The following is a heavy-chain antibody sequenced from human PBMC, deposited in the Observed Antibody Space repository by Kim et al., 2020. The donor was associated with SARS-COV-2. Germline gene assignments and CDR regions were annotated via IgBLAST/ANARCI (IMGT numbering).Heavy chain of an antibody. Sequence: GTNYAQKFQGRVTMTRDTSISTAYMELSRLRSDDTAVYYCARVRDATIDYWGQGTLVTVSS. J-gene: IGHJ4*02. CDR3: ARVRDATIDY. V-gene: IGHV1-2*02. D-gene: IGHD1-26*01. CDR2: GT.